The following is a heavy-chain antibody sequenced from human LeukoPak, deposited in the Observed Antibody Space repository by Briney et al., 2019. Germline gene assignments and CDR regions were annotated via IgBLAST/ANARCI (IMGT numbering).Heavy chain of an antibody. V-gene: IGHV3-48*02. Sequence: GGSLRLSCAASGFTFSIYSMNWVRQAPGKGLEWVSYITSNSGAIYYADSVKGRFTISRDNAKNSLSLQMNSLRDEDTAIYYCARSVEGHFDYWGQGTLATVSS. CDR3: ARSVEGHFDY. CDR1: GFTFSIYS. J-gene: IGHJ4*02. D-gene: IGHD2-21*01. CDR2: ITSNSGAI.